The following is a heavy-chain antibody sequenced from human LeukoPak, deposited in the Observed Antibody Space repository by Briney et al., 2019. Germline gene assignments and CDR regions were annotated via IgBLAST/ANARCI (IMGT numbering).Heavy chain of an antibody. D-gene: IGHD4-11*01. CDR3: AKEMDKYSHGQDAFDI. CDR1: GFTFDDYA. J-gene: IGHJ3*02. Sequence: GGSLRLSCVASGFTFDDYAMHWVRQAPGKGLEWVSAISWSSDNIVYADSVKGRFAISRDNAKNSLYLQMNSLRAEDTALYYCAKEMDKYSHGQDAFDIWGQGTLVTVSS. V-gene: IGHV3-9*01. CDR2: ISWSSDNI.